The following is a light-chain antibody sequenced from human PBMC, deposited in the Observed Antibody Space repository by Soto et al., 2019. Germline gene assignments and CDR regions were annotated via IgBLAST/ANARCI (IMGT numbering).Light chain of an antibody. V-gene: IGKV3-20*01. CDR1: QSVSSNY. CDR3: HQYDTSPPT. J-gene: IGKJ1*01. Sequence: EIVLTQSPGTLSLSPGERATLSCRASQSVSSNYLAWYQQKPGQAPRLLIYGASSRATGIPDRFSGSGSGTDFTLTISRLQPEDFAVYYCHQYDTSPPTFGPGTKVEIK. CDR2: GAS.